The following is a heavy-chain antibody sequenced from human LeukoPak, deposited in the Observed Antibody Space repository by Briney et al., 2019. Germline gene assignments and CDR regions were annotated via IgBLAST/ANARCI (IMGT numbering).Heavy chain of an antibody. CDR2: IYHSGST. V-gene: IGHV4-38-2*02. CDR3: ARGGAVAGVFDY. CDR1: GYSISSGYY. Sequence: SETLSLTCPVSGYSISSGYYWGWIRQPPGKGLEWIGSIYHSGSTYYNPSLKSRVTVSVDTSKNQFSLKLSSVTAADTAVYYCARGGAVAGVFDYWGQGTLVTVSS. D-gene: IGHD6-19*01. J-gene: IGHJ4*02.